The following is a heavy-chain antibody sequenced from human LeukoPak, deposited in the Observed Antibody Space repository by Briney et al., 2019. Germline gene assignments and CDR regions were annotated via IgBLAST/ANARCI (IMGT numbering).Heavy chain of an antibody. CDR1: GYTFTSYD. J-gene: IGHJ3*02. Sequence: ASVKVSCKASGYTFTSYDINWVRQATGQGLEWMGWMNPNSGNTGYAQKFQGRVTMTRNTSISTAYMELSSLRSEDTAVYYCAGERREGYQLPLGGNAFDIWGQGTMVTVSS. CDR3: AGERREGYQLPLGGNAFDI. D-gene: IGHD2-2*01. V-gene: IGHV1-8*01. CDR2: MNPNSGNT.